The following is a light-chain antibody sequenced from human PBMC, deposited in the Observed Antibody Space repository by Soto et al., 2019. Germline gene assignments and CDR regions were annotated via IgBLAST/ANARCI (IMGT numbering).Light chain of an antibody. CDR3: QQYNNWPPERT. J-gene: IGKJ1*01. V-gene: IGKV3-15*01. Sequence: EVVLTQSPATLSVSPGERVTLSCRASQSISSNLAWYQQKPGQAPRLLIYAASTRAAGLPARFSGSGSGTEFILTFISLLSEDFAVYYCQQYNNWPPERTFGQGTKVDIK. CDR2: AAS. CDR1: QSISSN.